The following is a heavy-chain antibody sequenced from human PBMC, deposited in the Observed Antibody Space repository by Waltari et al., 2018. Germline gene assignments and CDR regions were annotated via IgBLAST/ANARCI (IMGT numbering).Heavy chain of an antibody. CDR3: ARKGSDFWSGYYRSAFDI. Sequence: QVQLVQSGAEVKKPGASVKVSCKASGYTFTGYYMHWVRQAPGQGLEWMGRINPNSGGTNYAQKFQGRVTMTRDTSISTAYMELSRLRSDDTAVYYCARKGSDFWSGYYRSAFDIWGQGTMVTVSS. D-gene: IGHD3-3*01. CDR1: GYTFTGYY. J-gene: IGHJ3*02. V-gene: IGHV1-2*06. CDR2: INPNSGGT.